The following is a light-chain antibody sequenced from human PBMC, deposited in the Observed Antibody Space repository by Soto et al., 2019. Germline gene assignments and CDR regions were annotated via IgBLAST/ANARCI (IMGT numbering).Light chain of an antibody. CDR2: DAS. CDR1: HDITNY. CDR3: QQYDNLPLT. J-gene: IGKJ4*01. Sequence: DIQMTQSPSSLSASVGGRVTITCQASHDITNYLNWYQQKPGKAPKLLIYDASTLETGVPSRFSGSGSGTDFTFTINTLQPEDIATYYCQQYDNLPLTFGGGTKVEIK. V-gene: IGKV1-33*01.